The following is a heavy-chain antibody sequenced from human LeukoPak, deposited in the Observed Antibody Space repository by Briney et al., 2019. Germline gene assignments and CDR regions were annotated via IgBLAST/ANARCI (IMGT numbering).Heavy chain of an antibody. V-gene: IGHV4-39*07. CDR2: FYSGGST. CDR3: ARDRDLSKGSSGLFDY. CDR1: GDSISGSKYF. Sequence: SETLSLTCTVFGDSISGSKYFWGWIRQPPGKGLEWIGNFYSGGSTYYNPSLKSRVTISVDRSKNQFSLKLSSVTAADTAVYYCARDRDLSKGSSGLFDYWGQGTLVTVSS. D-gene: IGHD6-19*01. J-gene: IGHJ4*02.